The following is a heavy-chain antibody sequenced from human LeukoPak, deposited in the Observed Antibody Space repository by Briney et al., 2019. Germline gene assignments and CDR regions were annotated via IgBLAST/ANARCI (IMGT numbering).Heavy chain of an antibody. V-gene: IGHV3-30*02. D-gene: IGHD4-17*01. J-gene: IGHJ4*02. CDR1: GFTFSSYV. CDR3: AKQNYGDYFSAFDY. CDR2: IRYDGSDK. Sequence: QPGGSLRLSCAASGFTFSSYVIHWVRQAPGKGLEGVAFIRYDGSDKYYADSVKGRFTISKDNSKNTLYLQMNSLRPEDTAVYYCAKQNYGDYFSAFDYWGQGTLVTVSS.